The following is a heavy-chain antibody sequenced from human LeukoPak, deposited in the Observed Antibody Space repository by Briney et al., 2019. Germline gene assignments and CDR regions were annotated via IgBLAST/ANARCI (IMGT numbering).Heavy chain of an antibody. Sequence: GGSLRLSCAASGCTFGGYGMSWGRQAPGKGLEWVSGINWNGGSTGYADSVKGRFTISRDNAKNSLYLQMKTLKAEDTALYYCARDLHYYVAMDVWGQGTTVTVSS. CDR3: ARDLHYYVAMDV. CDR2: INWNGGST. J-gene: IGHJ6*02. CDR1: GCTFGGYG. D-gene: IGHD3-10*02. V-gene: IGHV3-20*04.